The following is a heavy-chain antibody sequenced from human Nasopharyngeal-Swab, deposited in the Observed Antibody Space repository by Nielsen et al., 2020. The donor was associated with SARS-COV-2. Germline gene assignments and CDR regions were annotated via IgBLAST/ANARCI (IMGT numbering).Heavy chain of an antibody. CDR3: ARGIGYHEFWSGYIDY. V-gene: IGHV1-46*01. D-gene: IGHD3-3*01. Sequence: ASVKVSCKASGYTFISYYIHWVRQAPGEGLEWMGVISTHGGGARYAQKFQGRVTMTSDASTSTVYMELSSLRSEDTAVYYCARGIGYHEFWSGYIDYWGQGTLVTVSS. CDR2: ISTHGGGA. J-gene: IGHJ4*02. CDR1: GYTFISYY.